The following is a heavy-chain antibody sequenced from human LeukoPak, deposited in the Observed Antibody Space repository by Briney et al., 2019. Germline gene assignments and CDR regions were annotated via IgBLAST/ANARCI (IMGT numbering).Heavy chain of an antibody. J-gene: IGHJ4*02. CDR3: ARDPWSSGWDY. CDR2: IGTAGDT. V-gene: IGHV3-13*01. Sequence: GGSLRLSCAASGFTFSSYDMHWVRQATGKGLEWVSAIGTAGDTYYPGSVKGRFTISRENAKNSLYLQMNSLRAGDTAVYYCARDPWSSGWDYWGQGTLVTVSS. CDR1: GFTFSSYD. D-gene: IGHD6-19*01.